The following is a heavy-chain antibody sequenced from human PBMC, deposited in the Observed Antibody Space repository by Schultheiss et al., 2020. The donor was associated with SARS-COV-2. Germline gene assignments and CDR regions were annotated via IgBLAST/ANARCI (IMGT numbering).Heavy chain of an antibody. D-gene: IGHD3-3*01. V-gene: IGHV4-61*02. Sequence: SETLSLTCAVSGGSISSGGYSWSWIRQPAGKGLEWIGRIYTSGSTNYNPSLKSRVTISVDTSKNQFSLKLSSVTAADTAVYYCATQRVSDFWSGLSLWGQGTLVTVSS. J-gene: IGHJ4*02. CDR2: IYTSGST. CDR3: ATQRVSDFWSGLSL. CDR1: GGSISSGGYS.